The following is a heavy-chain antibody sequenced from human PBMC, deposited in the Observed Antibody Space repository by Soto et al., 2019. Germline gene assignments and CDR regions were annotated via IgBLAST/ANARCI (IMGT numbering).Heavy chain of an antibody. J-gene: IGHJ6*02. V-gene: IGHV3-23*01. CDR2: ISGSGGST. CDR3: AKDSAPRGYYYYGMDV. D-gene: IGHD3-10*01. CDR1: GFTFSSYA. Sequence: GGSLRLSCAASGFTFSSYAMSWVRQAPGKGLEWVSAISGSGGSTYYADSVKGRFTISRDNSKNTLYLQMNSLRAEDTAVYYCAKDSAPRGYYYYGMDVWGQGTTVTV.